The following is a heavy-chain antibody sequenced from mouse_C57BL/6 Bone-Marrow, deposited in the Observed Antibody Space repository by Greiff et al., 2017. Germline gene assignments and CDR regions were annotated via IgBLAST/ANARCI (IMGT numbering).Heavy chain of an antibody. CDR1: GYTFTDYN. V-gene: IGHV1-22*01. J-gene: IGHJ4*01. Sequence: VQLKQSGPELVKPGASVKMSCKASGYTFTDYNMHWVKQSHGKSLEWIGYINPNNGGTSYNQKFKGKATLTVNKSSSTAYMELRSLTSEDSAVYYCARWGDGYYDAMDYWGQGTSVTVSS. CDR2: INPNNGGT. CDR3: ARWGDGYYDAMDY. D-gene: IGHD2-3*01.